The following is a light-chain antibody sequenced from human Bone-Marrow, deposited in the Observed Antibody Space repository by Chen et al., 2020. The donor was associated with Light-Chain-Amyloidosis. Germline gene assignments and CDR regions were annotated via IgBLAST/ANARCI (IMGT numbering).Light chain of an antibody. Sequence: QPVLTQPPSVSGTPGQRVTISCSGSNSNIGNNAVNWYQQQYPVTAPKLLIYSNNQRPSGVPDRFAGSMSGTSASLAISGFQPEDEAEYYCATWDDSLNGVMFGGGTKLTVL. V-gene: IGLV1-44*01. CDR2: SNN. CDR1: NSNIGNNA. CDR3: ATWDDSLNGVM. J-gene: IGLJ3*02.